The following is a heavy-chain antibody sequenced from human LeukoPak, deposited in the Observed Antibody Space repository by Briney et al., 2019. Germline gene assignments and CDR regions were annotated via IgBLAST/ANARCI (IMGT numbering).Heavy chain of an antibody. Sequence: ASVKVSRKASGYTFTGYYMHWVRQAPGQGLEWMGWINPNSGGTNYAQKFQGRVTMTRDTSISTAYMELSRLRSDDTAVYYCARDLPPTLVYCSSTSCYYGMDVWGQGTTVTVSS. D-gene: IGHD2-2*01. CDR3: ARDLPPTLVYCSSTSCYYGMDV. J-gene: IGHJ6*02. CDR1: GYTFTGYY. V-gene: IGHV1-2*02. CDR2: INPNSGGT.